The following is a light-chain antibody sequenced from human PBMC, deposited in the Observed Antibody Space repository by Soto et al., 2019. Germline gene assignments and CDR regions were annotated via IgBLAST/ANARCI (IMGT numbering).Light chain of an antibody. J-gene: IGKJ4*01. CDR1: ESVSTN. Sequence: EIVMTQSPATLSVSPGDRATLSCRASESVSTNLAWYQQKPGQAPRLLIYAASTRATGIPARFSGSASRTEYPLTISSQQAEDFVVYYCQHYDIGSGFGGGTKLEIK. CDR3: QHYDIGSG. CDR2: AAS. V-gene: IGKV3-15*01.